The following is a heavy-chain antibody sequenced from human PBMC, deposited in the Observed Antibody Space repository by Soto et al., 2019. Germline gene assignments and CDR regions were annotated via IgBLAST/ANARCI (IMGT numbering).Heavy chain of an antibody. CDR2: IIPILGIA. Sequence: QVQLVQSGAEVKKPGSSVKVSCKASGGTFSSYTISWVRQAPGQGLEWMGRIIPILGIANYAQKFQGRVTITADKSTSTAYMVLSRLRSEDTAVYSCAIEYCSSTSCYRDYWGQGTLVTVSS. D-gene: IGHD2-2*02. V-gene: IGHV1-69*02. CDR1: GGTFSSYT. J-gene: IGHJ4*02. CDR3: AIEYCSSTSCYRDY.